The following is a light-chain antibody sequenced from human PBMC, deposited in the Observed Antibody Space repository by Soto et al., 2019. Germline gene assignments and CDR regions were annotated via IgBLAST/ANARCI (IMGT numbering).Light chain of an antibody. J-gene: IGKJ4*01. CDR1: QSINNW. V-gene: IGKV1-5*03. CDR2: KAS. CDR3: HQNATYPLT. Sequence: DIQMTQSPSTLSASVGDRVTITCRASQSINNWLAWCQQKPGKAPKVLIKKASSLESGVPSRFSGSGSGTEFPLTISSLQPDDFATYHSHQNATYPLTFGRGTKVEIK.